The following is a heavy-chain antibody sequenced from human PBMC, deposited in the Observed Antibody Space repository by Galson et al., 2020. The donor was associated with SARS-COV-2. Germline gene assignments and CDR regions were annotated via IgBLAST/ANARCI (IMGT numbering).Heavy chain of an antibody. CDR3: ARILSDGLLWFGELLSYDY. V-gene: IGHV2-26*01. CDR2: IFSNDEK. D-gene: IGHD3-10*01. J-gene: IGHJ4*02. Sequence: KDLEWLAHIFSNDEKSYSTSLKSRLTISKDTSKSQVVLTMTNMDPVDTATYYCARILSDGLLWFGELLSYDYWGQGTLVTVSS.